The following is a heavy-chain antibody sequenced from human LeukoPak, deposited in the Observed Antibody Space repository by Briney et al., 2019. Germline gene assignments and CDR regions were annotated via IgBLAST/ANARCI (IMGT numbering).Heavy chain of an antibody. J-gene: IGHJ5*02. Sequence: ASVNVSCKASSYTLTNYDINWVRQATGQGLEWTGWMNPNSGNTGYAQKFQGRVTITRNTSISTAYMELSSLRSEDTAVYYCVGGIGPVGPWGQGTLVTVSS. CDR2: MNPNSGNT. V-gene: IGHV1-8*03. D-gene: IGHD3-16*01. CDR1: SYTLTNYD. CDR3: VGGIGPVGP.